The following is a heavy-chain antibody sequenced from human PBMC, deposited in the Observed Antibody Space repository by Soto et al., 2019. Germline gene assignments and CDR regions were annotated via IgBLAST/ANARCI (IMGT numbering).Heavy chain of an antibody. CDR1: GYTVTSYD. J-gene: IGHJ5*02. D-gene: IGHD4-4*01. CDR3: ARLYDYSYDKRFDP. CDR2: MNPNSGNT. V-gene: IGHV1-8*01. Sequence: QVQLVQSGAEVKKPGASVKVSCKASGYTVTSYDIHWVRQATGQGLEWMGWMNPNSGNTGYAQKFQGRVTMTRNTSISTAYMEMSSLRSEDTAVYYCARLYDYSYDKRFDPWGQGTLVTVSS.